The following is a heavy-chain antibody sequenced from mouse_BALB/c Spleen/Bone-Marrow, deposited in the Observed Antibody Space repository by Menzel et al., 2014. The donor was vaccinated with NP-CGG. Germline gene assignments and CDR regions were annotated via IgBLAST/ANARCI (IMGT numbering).Heavy chain of an antibody. V-gene: IGHV1-69*01. CDR1: GYTFTDYW. CDR3: ARGDWDDAY. Sequence: VQLQQSGAELVMPGASVKMSCKASGYTFTDYWMHWVKQRPGRGLEWIGAIDTSDSYTSYNQKFKGKATLTVDESSSTAYMQLSSLTSEDSAVYYCARGDWDDAYWGQGTLVTVSA. D-gene: IGHD4-1*01. J-gene: IGHJ3*01. CDR2: IDTSDSYT.